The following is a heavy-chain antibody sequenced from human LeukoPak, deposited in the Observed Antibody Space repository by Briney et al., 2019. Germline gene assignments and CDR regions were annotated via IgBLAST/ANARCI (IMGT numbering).Heavy chain of an antibody. D-gene: IGHD3-22*01. V-gene: IGHV4-39*07. CDR3: ARGSGEDYYDCSGRNYFDY. J-gene: IGHJ4*02. CDR1: GGSISSSSYY. Sequence: SETLSLTCTVSGGSISSSSYYWGWIRQPPGKGLEWIGSIYYSGSTYYNPSLKSRVTISVDTSKNQFSLKLSSVTAADTAVYYCARGSGEDYYDCSGRNYFDYWGQGTLVTVSS. CDR2: IYYSGST.